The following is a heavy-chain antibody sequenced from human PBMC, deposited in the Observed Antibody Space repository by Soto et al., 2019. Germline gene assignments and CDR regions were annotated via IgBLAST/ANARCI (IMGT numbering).Heavy chain of an antibody. Sequence: ASVKVSCKASGGTFSTYVFTWVRQAPGQGLEWMGIIYPSGGSTRNAQKFQGRVTMTRDTSTSTVYMELSSLRSEDTAVYYCARDFSGPMDYWGRGTLVTVSS. D-gene: IGHD3-10*01. CDR3: ARDFSGPMDY. CDR2: IYPSGGST. J-gene: IGHJ4*02. CDR1: GGTFSTYV. V-gene: IGHV1-46*01.